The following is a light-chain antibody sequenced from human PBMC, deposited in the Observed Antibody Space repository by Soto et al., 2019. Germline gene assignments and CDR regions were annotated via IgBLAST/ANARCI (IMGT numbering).Light chain of an antibody. V-gene: IGLV1-47*01. CDR3: AAWDDSLSGRV. CDR1: SSNIGSNY. Sequence: QSVLTQPPSASGTPGQRVTISCSGSSSNIGSNYEYWYQQLPGTAPKLLIYRNIQRPSGVPDRFSGYKSGTSASLAISGLRSEDEADYYCAAWDDSLSGRVFGGGTKLTVL. CDR2: RNI. J-gene: IGLJ2*01.